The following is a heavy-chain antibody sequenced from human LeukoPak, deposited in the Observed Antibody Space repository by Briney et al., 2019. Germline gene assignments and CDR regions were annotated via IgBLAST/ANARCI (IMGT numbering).Heavy chain of an antibody. V-gene: IGHV3-11*01. D-gene: IGHD6-13*01. CDR2: ISSSGSTI. CDR3: ARDFSSSWYPGWFDP. Sequence: PGGSLRLSCAASGFTFSGYYMSWIRQAPGKGLEWVSYISSSGSTIYYADSVKGRFTISRDNAKNSLYLQMNSLRAEDTAVYYCARDFSSSWYPGWFDPWGQGTLVTVSS. J-gene: IGHJ5*02. CDR1: GFTFSGYY.